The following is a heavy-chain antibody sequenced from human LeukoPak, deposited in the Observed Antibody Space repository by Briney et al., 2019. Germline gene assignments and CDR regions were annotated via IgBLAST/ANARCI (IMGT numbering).Heavy chain of an antibody. J-gene: IGHJ4*02. D-gene: IGHD3-10*01. V-gene: IGHV3-23*01. Sequence: GGSLRLSCVASGFTFSSYAMSWVRQAPGKGLEWVSAISGSGGSTYYADSVKGRFTISRDNSKSTLYLQMNSLRAEDTAVYYCAKVGANILLWFGDYWGQGTLVTVSS. CDR2: ISGSGGST. CDR3: AKVGANILLWFGDY. CDR1: GFTFSSYA.